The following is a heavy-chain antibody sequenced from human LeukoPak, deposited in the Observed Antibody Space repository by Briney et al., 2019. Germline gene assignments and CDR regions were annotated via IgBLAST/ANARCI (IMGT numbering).Heavy chain of an antibody. CDR2: IIPAFNSP. Sequence: SAKVFCKASGGAFSSSADSWVGQAPGQGLEWMGGIIPAFNSPNYAQKCLGRLTITADESTRTAYMELSSLRSEDTAVYYCARDYGVGSTAFDYCWGQGTLVTVSS. CDR1: GGAFSSSA. CDR3: ARDYGVGSTAFDYC. D-gene: IGHD1-26*01. V-gene: IGHV1-69*01. J-gene: IGHJ4*02.